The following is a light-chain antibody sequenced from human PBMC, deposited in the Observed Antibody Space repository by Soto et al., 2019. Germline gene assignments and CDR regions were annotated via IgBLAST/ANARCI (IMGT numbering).Light chain of an antibody. J-gene: IGKJ1*01. Sequence: DIQMTHSPSTLSASVGDRVTITCRARPSISSWLAWYQQTPGKAPKLLIYDASSLASGAPSRFSGSGSGTEFTLTISSRQPDDFATYSCQKYNSYSWTFGQGTNVEIK. CDR3: QKYNSYSWT. V-gene: IGKV1-5*01. CDR2: DAS. CDR1: PSISSW.